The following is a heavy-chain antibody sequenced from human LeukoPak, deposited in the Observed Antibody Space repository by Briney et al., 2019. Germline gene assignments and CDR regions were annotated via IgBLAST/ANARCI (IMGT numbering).Heavy chain of an antibody. V-gene: IGHV3-53*01. CDR3: ARRAGDYSHPYDY. Sequence: GGSLRLSCTVSGFTVSSNSMSWVRQAPGKGLEWVSFIYSGGSTQYSDSVEGRFTISRDNSKNTLYLQMNSLRAEDTAVYYCARRAGDYSHPYDYWGQGTLVTVSS. CDR2: IYSGGST. J-gene: IGHJ4*02. D-gene: IGHD3-22*01. CDR1: GFTVSSNS.